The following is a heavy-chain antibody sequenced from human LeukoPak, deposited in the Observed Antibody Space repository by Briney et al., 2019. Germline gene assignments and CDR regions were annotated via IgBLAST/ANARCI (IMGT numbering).Heavy chain of an antibody. J-gene: IGHJ4*02. V-gene: IGHV1-24*01. Sequence: EASVTVSCKVSGYTLTELSMHWVRQAPGKGLEWMGGFDPEDGETIYAQKFQGRVTMTEDTSTDTAYMELSSLRSEDTAVYYCATDSGPKKAVAGTGGFDYWGQGTLVTVSS. CDR2: FDPEDGET. CDR1: GYTLTELS. D-gene: IGHD6-19*01. CDR3: ATDSGPKKAVAGTGGFDY.